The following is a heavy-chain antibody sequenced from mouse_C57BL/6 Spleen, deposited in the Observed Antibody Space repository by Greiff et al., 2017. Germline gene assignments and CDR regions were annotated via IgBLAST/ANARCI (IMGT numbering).Heavy chain of an antibody. CDR2: ISYDGSN. CDR3: AYYGSLWFAY. Sequence: ESGPGLVKPSQSLSLTCSVTGYSITSGYYWNWIRQFPGNKLEWMGYISYDGSNNYNPSLKNRISITRDTSKNQFFLKLNSVTTEDTATYYCAYYGSLWFAYWGQGTLVTVSA. CDR1: GYSITSGYY. J-gene: IGHJ3*01. D-gene: IGHD1-1*01. V-gene: IGHV3-6*01.